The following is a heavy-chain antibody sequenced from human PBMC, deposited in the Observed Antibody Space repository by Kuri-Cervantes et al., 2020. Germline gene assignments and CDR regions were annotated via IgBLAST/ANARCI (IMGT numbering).Heavy chain of an antibody. D-gene: IGHD6-6*01. V-gene: IGHV3-30*03. CDR2: ISYDGSNK. Sequence: GGSLRLSCAASGFTFSSYGMHWVRQAPGKGLEWVAVISYDGSNKYYADSVKGRFTISRDNAKSSLYLQMNSLRAEDTAVYYCTTDESIAATIDYWGQGTLVTVSS. J-gene: IGHJ4*02. CDR1: GFTFSSYG. CDR3: TTDESIAATIDY.